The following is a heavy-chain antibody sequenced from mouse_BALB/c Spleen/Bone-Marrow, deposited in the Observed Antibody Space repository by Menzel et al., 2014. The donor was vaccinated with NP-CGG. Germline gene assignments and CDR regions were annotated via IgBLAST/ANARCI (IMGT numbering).Heavy chain of an antibody. CDR3: ARNRDWDGAMDY. CDR1: GFSLTSYG. J-gene: IGHJ4*01. D-gene: IGHD4-1*01. Sequence: QVQLQQSGHGLVQPSQSLSITCTVSGFSLTSYGVYWVRQSPGKGLEWLGVIWSGGSTDYSAAFISRLSISKDNSKSQVFFKMNSLQSNDTAIYYCARNRDWDGAMDYWGQGTSVTVSS. V-gene: IGHV2-2*03. CDR2: IWSGGST.